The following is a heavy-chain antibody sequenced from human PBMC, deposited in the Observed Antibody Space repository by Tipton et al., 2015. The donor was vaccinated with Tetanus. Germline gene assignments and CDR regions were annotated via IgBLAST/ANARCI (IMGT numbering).Heavy chain of an antibody. CDR1: GGSISSYY. V-gene: IGHV4-59*07. CDR3: ARYYDSSGYSRRRYTSSFDY. Sequence: TLSLTCTVSGGSISSYYWSWIRQPPGKGLEWIGYIYYSGSTNYNPSLKSRVTISVDTSKNQFSLKLSSVTAADTAVYYCARYYDSSGYSRRRYTSSFDYWGQGTLVTVSS. D-gene: IGHD3-22*01. J-gene: IGHJ4*02. CDR2: IYYSGST.